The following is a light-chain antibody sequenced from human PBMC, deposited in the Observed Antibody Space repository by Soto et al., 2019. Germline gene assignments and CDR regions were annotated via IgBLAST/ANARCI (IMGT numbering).Light chain of an antibody. J-gene: IGKJ4*01. CDR2: DAS. Sequence: DIQMTQSPSSLSASVGDRVTITCQASQDISNYLNWYQQKPGKAPKLLIYDASNLETGVPSRFSGSGSGTDFTFSISSLQPEDIATYYFQQYDNLPLTFGGGTMVEIK. CDR3: QQYDNLPLT. CDR1: QDISNY. V-gene: IGKV1-33*01.